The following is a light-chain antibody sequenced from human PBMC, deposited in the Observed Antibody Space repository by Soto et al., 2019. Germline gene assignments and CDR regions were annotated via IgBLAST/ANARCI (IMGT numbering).Light chain of an antibody. Sequence: SVLTPPASLSGSPGQSITIFCTGTSSDIGIYNFVSWYQQHPGKAPKLMIYKVTNRPSGVSYRFSGSKSGNTASLTISALLAEDEDDYFCASSTSDSLYVFGTGTKVNV. CDR1: SSDIGIYNF. CDR2: KVT. CDR3: ASSTSDSLYV. J-gene: IGLJ1*01. V-gene: IGLV2-14*01.